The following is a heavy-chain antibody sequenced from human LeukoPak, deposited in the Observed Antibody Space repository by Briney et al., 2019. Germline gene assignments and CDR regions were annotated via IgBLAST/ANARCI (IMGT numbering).Heavy chain of an antibody. CDR1: GFTFSSYA. CDR3: AKSKEIAAAGELLDY. CDR2: ISGSGGTT. D-gene: IGHD6-13*01. Sequence: TGGSLRLSCAASGFTFSSYAMSWVRQAPGKGLEWVSAISGSGGTTYYADSVKGRFTISRDNSKNTLYLQMNSLRAEDTAVYYCAKSKEIAAAGELLDYWGQGTPVTVSS. J-gene: IGHJ4*02. V-gene: IGHV3-23*01.